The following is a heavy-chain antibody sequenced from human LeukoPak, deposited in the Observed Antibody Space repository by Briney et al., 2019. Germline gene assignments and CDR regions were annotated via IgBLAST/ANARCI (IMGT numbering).Heavy chain of an antibody. CDR1: GYTLTELS. D-gene: IGHD3-16*02. Sequence: ASVKVSCKVSGYTLTELSMHWVRQAPGKGLEWMGGFDPEDGETIYAQKFQGRVTMTEDTSTDTAYMELSSLRSEDTAVYYCATAHRPIYDYIWGSYHYTDTGGFDYWGQGTLVTVSS. J-gene: IGHJ4*02. CDR2: FDPEDGET. CDR3: ATAHRPIYDYIWGSYHYTDTGGFDY. V-gene: IGHV1-24*01.